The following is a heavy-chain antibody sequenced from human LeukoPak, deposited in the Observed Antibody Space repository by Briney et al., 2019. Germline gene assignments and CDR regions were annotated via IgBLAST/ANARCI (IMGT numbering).Heavy chain of an antibody. J-gene: IGHJ6*03. D-gene: IGHD1-26*01. CDR1: GGSISSSSYY. CDR2: IYYSGST. CDR3: ARERKRVGATPPYYYYYYMDV. Sequence: SETLSLTCTVSGGSISSSSYYWGWIRQPPGKGLEWIGSIYYSGSTYYNPSLKSRVTISVDTSKNQFSLKLSSVTAADTAVYYCARERKRVGATPPYYYYYYMDVWGKGTTVTVSS. V-gene: IGHV4-39*07.